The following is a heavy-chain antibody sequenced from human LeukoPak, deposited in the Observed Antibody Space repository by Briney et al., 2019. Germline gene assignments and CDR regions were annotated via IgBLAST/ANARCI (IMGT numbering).Heavy chain of an antibody. CDR3: ARGPGDDSSGYSVEYFQH. D-gene: IGHD3-22*01. J-gene: IGHJ1*01. Sequence: GGSLRLSCAASGFTFSSYGMHWVRQAPGKGLQWVAVIWFDGSNKYYVDSVKGRFTISRDNSENTLYLQMNSLRAEDTAVYYCARGPGDDSSGYSVEYFQHWGQGTLVTVSS. CDR1: GFTFSSYG. CDR2: IWFDGSNK. V-gene: IGHV3-33*01.